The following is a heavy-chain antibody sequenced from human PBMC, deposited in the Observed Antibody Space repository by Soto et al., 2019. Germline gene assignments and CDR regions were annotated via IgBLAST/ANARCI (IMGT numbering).Heavy chain of an antibody. J-gene: IGHJ3*02. Sequence: ASVKVSCTASGYTFTSYAMHWVRQAPGQRLEWMGWINAGNGNTKYSQKFQGRVTITRDTSASTAYMELSSLRSEDTAVYYCARDGDRSAGAFDIWGQGTMVTVSS. CDR3: ARDGDRSAGAFDI. CDR2: INAGNGNT. V-gene: IGHV1-3*01. CDR1: GYTFTSYA. D-gene: IGHD2-15*01.